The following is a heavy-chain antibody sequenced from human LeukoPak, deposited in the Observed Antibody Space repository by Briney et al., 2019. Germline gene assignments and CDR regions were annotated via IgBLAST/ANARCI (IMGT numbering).Heavy chain of an antibody. CDR2: ITSDGGTT. D-gene: IGHD5-12*01. V-gene: IGHV3-64D*06. CDR3: LKDVAGYSGY. Sequence: PGGSLRLSCSASGFIFSSYAMHWVRQAPGKRLDYVSAITSDGGTTYYADSVKGRFTISRDNSRNTVYLQMSSLRVEDTAVYFCLKDVAGYSGYWGQGTLVTVSS. CDR1: GFIFSSYA. J-gene: IGHJ4*02.